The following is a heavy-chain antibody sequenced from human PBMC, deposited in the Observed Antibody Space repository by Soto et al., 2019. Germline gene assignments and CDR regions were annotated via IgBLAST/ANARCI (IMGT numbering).Heavy chain of an antibody. V-gene: IGHV4-59*08. J-gene: IGHJ4*02. CDR3: ASHMVRGVPFGY. Sequence: VQLQESGPGLVKPSETLSLTCTVSGVSISSYYWSWILQPPGKGLEWIGYIYFRGSTNYNPALKSRVTISVDTSKNQFSMKLSSVTAADTAVYYCASHMVRGVPFGYWGQGTLVTVSS. CDR1: GVSISSYY. CDR2: IYFRGST. D-gene: IGHD3-10*01.